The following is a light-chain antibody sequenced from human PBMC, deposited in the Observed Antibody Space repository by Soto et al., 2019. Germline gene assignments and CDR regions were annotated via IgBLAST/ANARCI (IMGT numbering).Light chain of an antibody. CDR1: TSDIGSYNR. Sequence: QSALTQSASVSGSPGQSITISCTGTTSDIGSYNRVSWYQQHPGKAPKLIIYEVTDRPSGVSNRFSGSKSGNTASLTISGLQAEDEAEYYCSSYTNINTRACVFGTGTKVTVL. V-gene: IGLV2-14*01. CDR3: SSYTNINTRACV. CDR2: EVT. J-gene: IGLJ1*01.